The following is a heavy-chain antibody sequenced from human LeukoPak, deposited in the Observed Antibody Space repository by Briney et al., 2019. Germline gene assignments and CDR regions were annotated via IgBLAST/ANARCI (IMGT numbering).Heavy chain of an antibody. CDR3: AKLPTIFGVADSFDI. D-gene: IGHD3-3*01. J-gene: IGHJ3*02. CDR2: ISDRGKT. CDR1: GITFSSYD. Sequence: GGSLRLSCVASGITFSSYDMSWVRQAPGKGLEWISAISDRGKTDYADSVKGRFTISRDNSKTPLYLQLSSLRADDTAIYYCAKLPTIFGVADSFDIWGQGTLVTVSS. V-gene: IGHV3-23*01.